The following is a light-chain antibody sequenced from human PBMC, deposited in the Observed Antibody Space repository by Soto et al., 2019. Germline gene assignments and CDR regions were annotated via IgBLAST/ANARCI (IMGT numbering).Light chain of an antibody. J-gene: IGLJ3*02. V-gene: IGLV2-11*01. CDR2: DVI. Sequence: QSALTQPRSVSGSPGQSVTISCTGTSSDVGGSNLVSWYQQHAGRAPNLVIYDVIKRPSGVPDRFSGYKSGNTASLTISGLQVEDEADYYGCSYAGNSLWVFGGGTKLTVL. CDR1: SSDVGGSNL. CDR3: CSYAGNSLWV.